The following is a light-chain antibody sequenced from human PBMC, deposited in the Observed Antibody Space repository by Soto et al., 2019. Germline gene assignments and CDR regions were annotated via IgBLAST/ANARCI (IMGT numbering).Light chain of an antibody. CDR2: KAS. CDR3: QHYDSYPIT. CDR1: QSISSW. Sequence: DIQMTQSPSTLSASVGDRVTITCRASQSISSWLAWYQQKPGKAPKLLIYKASSLESGISSRFSGSGSGTEFPLAISSLQPDDFATYYCQHYDSYPITFGQGTRLQIK. V-gene: IGKV1-5*03. J-gene: IGKJ5*01.